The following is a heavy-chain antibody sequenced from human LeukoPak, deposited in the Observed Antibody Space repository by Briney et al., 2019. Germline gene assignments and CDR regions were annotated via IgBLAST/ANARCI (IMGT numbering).Heavy chain of an antibody. D-gene: IGHD1-26*01. Sequence: SETLFLTCTASGGSISSYDWSWIRQPPGKALEWIGNIIYSGSTYYNPSLKSRVTISVDTSKNQFSLKLSSVTAADTAVYYCARAVGSWGAGLVDYWGQGTLVTVSS. V-gene: IGHV4-59*12. CDR2: IIYSGST. CDR3: ARAVGSWGAGLVDY. J-gene: IGHJ4*02. CDR1: GGSISSYD.